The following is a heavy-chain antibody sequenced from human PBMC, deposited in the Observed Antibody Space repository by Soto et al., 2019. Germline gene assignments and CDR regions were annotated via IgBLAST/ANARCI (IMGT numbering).Heavy chain of an antibody. CDR1: GGTFSSYA. D-gene: IGHD2-21*02. CDR2: IIPIFGTA. CDR3: AIASPPWDIVVLTATLLLESYWYFYL. V-gene: IGHV1-69*01. Sequence: QVQLVQSGAEVKKPGSSVKVSCKASGGTFSSYAISWVRQAPGQGLEWMGGIIPIFGTANYAQKFQGRVTITADESTRTAYMELRSQSSEDTVVYYCAIASPPWDIVVLTATLLLESYWYFYLWGRGSLVSV. J-gene: IGHJ2*01.